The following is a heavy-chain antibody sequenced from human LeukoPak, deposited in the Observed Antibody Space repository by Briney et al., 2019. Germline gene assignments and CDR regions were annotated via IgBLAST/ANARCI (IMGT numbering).Heavy chain of an antibody. Sequence: SETLSLTCTVSGGSISSSSYYWGWIRQPPGKGLEWIGSIYYGGSTYYNPSLKSRVTISVDTSKNQFSLKLSSVTAADTAVYYCARDLDASGWCNFDYWGQGTLVTVSS. V-gene: IGHV4-39*07. CDR2: IYYGGST. J-gene: IGHJ4*02. D-gene: IGHD6-19*01. CDR1: GGSISSSSYY. CDR3: ARDLDASGWCNFDY.